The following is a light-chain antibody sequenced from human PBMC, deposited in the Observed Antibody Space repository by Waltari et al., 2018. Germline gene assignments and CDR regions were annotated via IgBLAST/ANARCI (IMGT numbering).Light chain of an antibody. CDR2: DVT. J-gene: IGLJ2*01. Sequence: QSALTQPRSVSGSPGQSVTISCTGTSSYVGGYAYVSWYPHHPSKAPKLIICDVTKRPSGVPDRFSGSKSGNTASLTISGLQAEDEADYYCCSYAGRYTHVVFGGGTKLTVL. CDR3: CSYAGRYTHVV. CDR1: SSYVGGYAY. V-gene: IGLV2-11*01.